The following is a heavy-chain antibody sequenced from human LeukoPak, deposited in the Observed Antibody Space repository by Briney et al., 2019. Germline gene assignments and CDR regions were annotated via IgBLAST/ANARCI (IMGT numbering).Heavy chain of an antibody. CDR1: GGTFSSYA. J-gene: IGHJ4*02. Sequence: SVKVSCKASGGTFSSYAISWVRQAPGQGLEWMGGIIPIFGTANYAQKFQGRVTITADKSTSTAYMELSSLRSEDTAVYYCASYSSGWYMGYYFDYWGQGTLVTVSS. V-gene: IGHV1-69*06. CDR3: ASYSSGWYMGYYFDY. CDR2: IIPIFGTA. D-gene: IGHD6-19*01.